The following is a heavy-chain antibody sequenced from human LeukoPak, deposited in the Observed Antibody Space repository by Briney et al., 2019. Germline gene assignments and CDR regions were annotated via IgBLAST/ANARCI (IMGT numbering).Heavy chain of an antibody. Sequence: HPGGSRSLCCAASGFTFSSYWMNWVRTAPGGGVVWVSRIASEGSSTTYADSVKGRFSISRDNAKNTLYLQMNSLRVEDTAVYYCARGRPHGNDYWGQGTLVTVSS. CDR2: IASEGSST. CDR3: ARGRPHGNDY. D-gene: IGHD4-23*01. CDR1: GFTFSSYW. V-gene: IGHV3-74*01. J-gene: IGHJ4*02.